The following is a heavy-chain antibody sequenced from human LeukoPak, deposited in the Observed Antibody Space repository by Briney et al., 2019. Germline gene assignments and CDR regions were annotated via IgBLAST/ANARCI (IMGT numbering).Heavy chain of an antibody. CDR1: GYSISSGYY. D-gene: IGHD6-19*01. CDR2: IYHSGST. V-gene: IGHV4-38-2*02. Sequence: PSETLSLTCTVSGYSISSGYYWGWIRQPPGKGLEWIGSIYHSGSTYYNPSLKSRVTISVDTSKNQFSLKLSSVTAADTAVYYCARRIAVADNYYYYYYMDVWGKGTTVTVSS. J-gene: IGHJ6*03. CDR3: ARRIAVADNYYYYYYMDV.